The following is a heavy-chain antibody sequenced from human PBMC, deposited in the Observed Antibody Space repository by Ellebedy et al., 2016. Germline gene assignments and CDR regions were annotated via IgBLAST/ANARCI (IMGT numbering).Heavy chain of an antibody. CDR1: GGSFSGYY. CDR3: ARDSSSWYGY. J-gene: IGHJ4*02. D-gene: IGHD6-13*01. V-gene: IGHV4-34*01. Sequence: SETLSLTCAVYGGSFSGYYWSWIRQPPGKGLEWIGEINHSGSTNYNPSLKSRVTISVDTSKNQFSLKLSSVTAADTAVYYCARDSSSWYGYWGQGTLVTVSS. CDR2: INHSGST.